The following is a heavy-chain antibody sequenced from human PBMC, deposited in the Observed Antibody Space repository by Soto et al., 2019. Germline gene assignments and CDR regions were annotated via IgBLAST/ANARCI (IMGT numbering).Heavy chain of an antibody. V-gene: IGHV3-33*01. Sequence: QVQLVESGGGVVQPGRSLRLSCVASGFTFRTYGMHWVRQAPGKGLEWVAVIWFDGSNKYYGDSVKGRFTISRDNSKNTLYLQMSSLRVEDSAVYYCARGSTDAYPGSRIFLFWGRGTLVTVSA. J-gene: IGHJ4*02. CDR1: GFTFRTYG. D-gene: IGHD3-10*01. CDR2: IWFDGSNK. CDR3: ARGSTDAYPGSRIFLF.